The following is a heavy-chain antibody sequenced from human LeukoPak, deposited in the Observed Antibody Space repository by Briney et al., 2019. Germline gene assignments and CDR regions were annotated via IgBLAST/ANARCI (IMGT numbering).Heavy chain of an antibody. J-gene: IGHJ4*02. CDR2: IKKDASEE. CDR1: GFTFSSYG. Sequence: GGSLRLSCAASGFTFSSYGMSWIRLAPGKGLEWVANIKKDASEEHYVDSVQGRFTISRDNAKNSLYLQMNSLRAEDTAVYYCVGGPGYWGQGTLVTVSS. CDR3: VGGPGY. D-gene: IGHD3-10*01. V-gene: IGHV3-7*01.